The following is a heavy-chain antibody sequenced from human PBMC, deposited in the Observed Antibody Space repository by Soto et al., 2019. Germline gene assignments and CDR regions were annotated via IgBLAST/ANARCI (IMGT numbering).Heavy chain of an antibody. Sequence: SETLSLTCTVSGGSISSSSYYWGWIRQPPGKGLEWIGSIYYSGSTYYNPSLKSRVTISVDTSKNQFSLKLSSVTAADTAVYYCARRTEHYDFWSGYSAPEDWIDFWGQGILVTVSS. CDR2: IYYSGST. CDR1: GGSISSSSYY. J-gene: IGHJ5*01. CDR3: ARRTEHYDFWSGYSAPEDWIDF. D-gene: IGHD3-3*01. V-gene: IGHV4-39*01.